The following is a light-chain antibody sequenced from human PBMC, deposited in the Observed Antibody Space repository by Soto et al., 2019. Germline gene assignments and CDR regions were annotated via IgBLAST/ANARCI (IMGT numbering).Light chain of an antibody. CDR1: QSVSSN. CDR2: GAS. J-gene: IGKJ5*01. CDR3: QQYNNWST. Sequence: EIVMTQSPATLSVSPGERATLSCRASQSVSSNLAWSQQKPGQAPRLLIYGASTRATGIPARFSGSGSGTEFTLTISSLQSEDFAVYYCQQYNNWSTFGQGTRLEIK. V-gene: IGKV3-15*01.